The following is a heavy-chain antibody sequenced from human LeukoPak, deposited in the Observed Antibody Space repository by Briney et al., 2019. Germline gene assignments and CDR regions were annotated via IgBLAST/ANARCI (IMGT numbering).Heavy chain of an antibody. CDR2: IYYSGST. CDR3: ARRSGYSERGYFDY. D-gene: IGHD2-15*01. V-gene: IGHV4-59*11. Sequence: SETLSLTCTVSGGSISSHYWSWIRQPPGKGLEWIGYIYYSGSTNYNPSLKSRVTISVDTSKNQFSLKLSSVTAADTAVYYCARRSGYSERGYFDYWGQGTLVTVSS. CDR1: GGSISSHY. J-gene: IGHJ4*02.